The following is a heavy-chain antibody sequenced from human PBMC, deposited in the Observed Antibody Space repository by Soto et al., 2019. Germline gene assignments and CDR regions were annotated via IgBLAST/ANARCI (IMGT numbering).Heavy chain of an antibody. CDR2: IHYSGST. Sequence: TSETLSLTCTVSGGSISSYYWSWIRQPPGKGLECIGYIHYSGSTNYNPSLKSRVTISVDTSKSQFSLKLSSVTAADTAVYYCASSFRGGYYYYMYVWGEGSTVTVSS. CDR1: GGSISSYY. J-gene: IGHJ6*03. V-gene: IGHV4-59*08. CDR3: ASSFRGGYYYYMYV. D-gene: IGHD3-16*01.